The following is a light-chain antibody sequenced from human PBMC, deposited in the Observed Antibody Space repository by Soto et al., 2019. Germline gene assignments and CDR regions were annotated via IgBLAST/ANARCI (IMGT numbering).Light chain of an antibody. CDR3: QQYYSVPYT. CDR2: WAS. V-gene: IGKV4-1*01. Sequence: SCWSSQSVFESSNKDNYLAWYQQKPGQPPHLLIYWASTRESGVPDRFSGSGSGTDFTLTISSLQAEDVAVYYCQQYYSVPYTFGQGTKLEIK. CDR1: QSVFESSNKDNY. J-gene: IGKJ2*01.